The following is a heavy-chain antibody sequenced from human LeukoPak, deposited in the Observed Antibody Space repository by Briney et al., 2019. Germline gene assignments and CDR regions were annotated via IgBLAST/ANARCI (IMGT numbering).Heavy chain of an antibody. D-gene: IGHD3-10*01. V-gene: IGHV4-34*08. CDR1: GWTFSGYY. Sequence: SETLTLTCAVSGWTFSGYYWSWIRQPPGKGLEWIGEINHSGSTNYNPSLKSRVTISVEPSKKQFSLKLSSVTAADTAVYYCAVGDAGFAYCGQGNLVTVSS. CDR3: AVGDAGFAY. J-gene: IGHJ4*02. CDR2: INHSGST.